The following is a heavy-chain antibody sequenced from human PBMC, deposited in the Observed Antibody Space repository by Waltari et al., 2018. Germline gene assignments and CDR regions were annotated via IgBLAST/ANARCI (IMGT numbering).Heavy chain of an antibody. J-gene: IGHJ3*02. V-gene: IGHV3-30*18. CDR2: ISYDGANK. CDR3: AKDWRWEQLVYGFNI. D-gene: IGHD3-3*01. Sequence: QEQVVESGGGVVQPGGSLRLSCAAAGSSFSNYGRHWVRPAPGKGLEWVATISYDGANKYHADSVKGRFTISRDNSKNTLYLQMNSLRAEETAVYYCAKDWRWEQLVYGFNIWGQGTMVTVSS. CDR1: GSSFSNYG.